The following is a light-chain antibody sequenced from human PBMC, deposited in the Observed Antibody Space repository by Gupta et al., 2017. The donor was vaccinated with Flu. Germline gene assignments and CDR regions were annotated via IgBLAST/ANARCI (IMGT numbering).Light chain of an antibody. Sequence: AIRMTQSPFSLSASVGDRVTITCWASQGISSYLAWYQQKPAKAPKLFIYYASRLESGVPSRFSGSGSVTDYTLTSSSRQPEDFATYYLQQDYSTLTFGGGTKVEIK. V-gene: IGKV1D-43*01. CDR1: QGISSY. CDR3: QQDYSTLT. J-gene: IGKJ4*01. CDR2: YAS.